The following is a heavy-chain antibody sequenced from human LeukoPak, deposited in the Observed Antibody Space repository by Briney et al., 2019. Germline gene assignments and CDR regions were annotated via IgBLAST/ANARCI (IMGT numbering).Heavy chain of an antibody. CDR2: ISHTGST. CDR1: GGSFSGYF. D-gene: IGHD1-14*01. CDR3: ARVFYNWNHLYYYGMDV. J-gene: IGHJ6*02. V-gene: IGHV4-34*01. Sequence: SETLSLTCAVYGGSFSGYFWNWIRQPPGKGLEWIGEISHTGSTNYNPSLKSRVTISLETTRNQFSLKLSSVTAADTAVYYCARVFYNWNHLYYYGMDVWGQGTTVTVSS.